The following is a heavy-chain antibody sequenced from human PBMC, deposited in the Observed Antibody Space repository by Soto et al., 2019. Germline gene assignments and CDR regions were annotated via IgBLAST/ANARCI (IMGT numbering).Heavy chain of an antibody. V-gene: IGHV4-30-2*01. CDR3: ARVRGSSSWYWFDP. Sequence: SEILSLTCAVSGGSISGGVYCLSWIRQPPGKGLEWIGYIYHSGSTYYNPSLKSRVTISVDRSKNQFSLKLSSVTAADTAVYYCARVRGSSSWYWFDPWGQGTLVTVSS. CDR2: IYHSGST. D-gene: IGHD6-13*01. CDR1: GGSISGGVYC. J-gene: IGHJ5*02.